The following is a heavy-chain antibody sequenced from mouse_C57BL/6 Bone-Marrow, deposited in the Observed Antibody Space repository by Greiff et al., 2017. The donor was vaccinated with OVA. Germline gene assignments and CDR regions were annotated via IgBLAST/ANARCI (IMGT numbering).Heavy chain of an antibody. CDR1: GYSITSCYD. V-gene: IGHV3-1*01. J-gene: IGHJ1*03. Sequence: EVQLVESGPGMVKPSQSLSLTCTVTGYSITSCYDWHWIRHFPGNQLEWMGYISYSGSTNYNPSLKSRISITHDTSKNHFFLKLNSVTTEDTATYYGAREDGYYPYWYFDVWGTGTTVTVSS. CDR2: ISYSGST. D-gene: IGHD2-3*01. CDR3: AREDGYYPYWYFDV.